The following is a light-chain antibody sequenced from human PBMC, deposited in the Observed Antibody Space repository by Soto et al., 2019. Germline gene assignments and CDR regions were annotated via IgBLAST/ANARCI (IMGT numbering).Light chain of an antibody. CDR1: QSISSF. CDR3: QQSFSSPPT. V-gene: IGKV1-39*01. CDR2: AAS. Sequence: DIQMTQSPSSLSASVGDRVTITCRASQSISSFLNWYQQKPGKAPNLLIYAASSLQGGVPSRFRGSGSGTDFTLTISTLQPEDIGTYYCQQSFSSPPTFGQGTKLEIK. J-gene: IGKJ2*01.